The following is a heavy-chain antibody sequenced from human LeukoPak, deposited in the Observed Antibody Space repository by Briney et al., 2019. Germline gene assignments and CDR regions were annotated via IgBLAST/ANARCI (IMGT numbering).Heavy chain of an antibody. CDR2: FHNSGTS. CDR3: ARDQSIVGATGGAY. Sequence: PSETLSLTCTVSDDSISDYYRGWIRQPPGKGLEWIGYFHNSGTSTYNPSLKSRVTISADTSKNQFSLKLSSVTAADTAVYYCARDQSIVGATGGAYWGQGTLVTVSS. V-gene: IGHV4-4*08. J-gene: IGHJ4*02. D-gene: IGHD1-26*01. CDR1: DDSISDYY.